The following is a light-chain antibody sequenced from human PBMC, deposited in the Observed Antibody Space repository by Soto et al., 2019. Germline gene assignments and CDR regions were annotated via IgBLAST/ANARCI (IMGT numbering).Light chain of an antibody. Sequence: QSVLTRPSSLSGSPGQSITISCPGNSSDVGNYDLVSWYQQHPGKAPKLLIYEVSQRPSGLSNRFSGSKSGDTASLTISGLQAEDEADYYCCSYAGGSTFVFGTGTKVTVL. CDR3: CSYAGGSTFV. CDR1: SSDVGNYDL. CDR2: EVS. V-gene: IGLV2-23*02. J-gene: IGLJ1*01.